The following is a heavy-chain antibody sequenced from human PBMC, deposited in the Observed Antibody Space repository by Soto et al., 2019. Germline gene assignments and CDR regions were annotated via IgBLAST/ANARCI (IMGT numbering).Heavy chain of an antibody. CDR2: IIPIFGTA. CDR1: GGTFSSYA. D-gene: IGHD6-13*01. J-gene: IGHJ4*02. V-gene: IGHV1-69*12. CDR3: ARVGSGGSSSWYDY. Sequence: QVQLVQSGAEVKKPGSSVKVSFKASGGTFSSYAISWVRQAPGQGLEWMGGIIPIFGTANYAQKFQGRVTITADESTSTAYMELSSLRSEDTAVYYCARVGSGGSSSWYDYWGQGTLVTVSS.